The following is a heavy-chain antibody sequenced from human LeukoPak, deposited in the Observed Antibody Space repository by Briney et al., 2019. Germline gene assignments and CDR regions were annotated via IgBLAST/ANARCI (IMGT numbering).Heavy chain of an antibody. D-gene: IGHD5-18*01. J-gene: IGHJ3*02. CDR1: GYSFTSYW. Sequence: GESLKISCKGSGYSFTSYWIGWVRQMPGKGLEWMGIIYPGDSDTRYSPSFQGQVTISADKSISTAYLQWSSLRSEDTAVYYCARGTPHYLRHTAMAPRDAFDIWGRGTMVTVSS. CDR3: ARGTPHYLRHTAMAPRDAFDI. CDR2: IYPGDSDT. V-gene: IGHV5-51*01.